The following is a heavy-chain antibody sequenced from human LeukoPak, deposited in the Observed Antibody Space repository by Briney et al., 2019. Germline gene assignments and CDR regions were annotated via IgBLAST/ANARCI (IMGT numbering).Heavy chain of an antibody. J-gene: IGHJ4*02. V-gene: IGHV3-23*01. CDR1: GFTFSSYA. CDR2: ISGSGGST. CDR3: ARIIAAAGFRRYYFDY. D-gene: IGHD6-13*01. Sequence: GGSLRLSCAASGFTFSSYAMSWVRQAPGKGLEWVSAISGSGGSTYYADSVKGRFTISRDNSKNTLYLQMNSLRAEDTAVYYCARIIAAAGFRRYYFDYWGQGTLVTVSS.